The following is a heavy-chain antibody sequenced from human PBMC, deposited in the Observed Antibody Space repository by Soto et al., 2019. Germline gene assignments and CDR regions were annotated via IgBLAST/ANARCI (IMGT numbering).Heavy chain of an antibody. Sequence: QVQLVESGGGVVQPGRSLRLSCAASGFTFSSYGMHWVRQAPGKGLEWVAVISYDGSNKYYADSVKGRFTISRDNSKNTLYLQMNSLRAEDTAVYYCAKDSRTTVTRGPDYWGQGTLVTVSS. J-gene: IGHJ4*02. V-gene: IGHV3-30*18. CDR1: GFTFSSYG. CDR3: AKDSRTTVTRGPDY. D-gene: IGHD4-17*01. CDR2: ISYDGSNK.